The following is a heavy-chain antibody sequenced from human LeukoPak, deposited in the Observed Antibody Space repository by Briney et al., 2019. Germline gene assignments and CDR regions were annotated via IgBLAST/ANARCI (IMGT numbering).Heavy chain of an antibody. CDR2: ISAYNGNT. CDR1: GYTFTSFG. Sequence: ASVKVSCKASGYTFTSFGIIWVRQAPGQGLEWMGWISAYNGNTNYAQKLQGRVTMTTDTSTSTAYMELRSLRSDDTAVYYCARCDIVVVPAAMRVDYYYMDVWGKGTTVTVSS. CDR3: ARCDIVVVPAAMRVDYYYMDV. D-gene: IGHD2-2*01. V-gene: IGHV1-18*01. J-gene: IGHJ6*03.